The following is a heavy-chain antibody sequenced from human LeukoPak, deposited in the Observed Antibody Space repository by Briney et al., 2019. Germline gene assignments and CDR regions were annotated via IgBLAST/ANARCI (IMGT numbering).Heavy chain of an antibody. CDR1: GYSISSGYY. CDR3: ARRVGYCSGGSCYSSGLNWFDP. CDR2: IYHSGST. Sequence: AETLSLTCAVSGYSISSGYYWGWIRQPPGKGLEWIGSIYHSGSTYHNPSLKSRVTISVDTSKNQFSLKLSFLTAADTAVYYPARRVGYCSGGSCYSSGLNWFDPWGQGTLVTVSS. V-gene: IGHV4-38-2*01. J-gene: IGHJ5*02. D-gene: IGHD2-15*01.